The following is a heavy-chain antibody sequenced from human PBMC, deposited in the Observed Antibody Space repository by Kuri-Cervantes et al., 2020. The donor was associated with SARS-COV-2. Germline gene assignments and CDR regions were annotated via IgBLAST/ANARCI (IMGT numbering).Heavy chain of an antibody. CDR1: GGSVSSGSYY. D-gene: IGHD1-7*01. Sequence: ESLKISCTVSGGSVSSGSYYWSWIRQPPGKGLEWIGYIYYSGSTNYNPSLKSRVTISVDTSKNQFSLKLSSVTAADTAVCYCARGTYYYYGMDVWGQGTTVTVSS. CDR2: IYYSGST. J-gene: IGHJ6*02. V-gene: IGHV4-61*01. CDR3: ARGTYYYYGMDV.